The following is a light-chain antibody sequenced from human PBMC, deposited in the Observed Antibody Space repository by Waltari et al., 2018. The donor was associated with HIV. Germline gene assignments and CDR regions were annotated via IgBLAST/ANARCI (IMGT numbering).Light chain of an antibody. CDR1: QTVTSN. Sequence: EIVLTQSPRTLSLSPGERATLSCRASQTVTSNYLAWYQVKPGQAPRLLIYGASTRATGIPARFSGSGSGTEFTLTISSLQSEDFAVYYCQQYNNWPRTFGQGTKVEIK. CDR2: GAS. J-gene: IGKJ1*01. V-gene: IGKV3-15*01. CDR3: QQYNNWPRT.